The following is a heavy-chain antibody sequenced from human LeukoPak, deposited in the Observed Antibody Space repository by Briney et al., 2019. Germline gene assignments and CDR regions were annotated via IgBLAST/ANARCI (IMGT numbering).Heavy chain of an antibody. CDR3: AKDYSGWLQSDAFDI. V-gene: IGHV3-30*02. J-gene: IGHJ3*02. CDR2: IRYDGSNK. D-gene: IGHD5-24*01. CDR1: GFTFSSYG. Sequence: GGSLRLSCAASGFTFSSYGMHWVRQAPGKGLEWVAFIRYDGSNKYYADSVKGRFAISRDNSKNTLYLQMNSLRGEDTAVYYCAKDYSGWLQSDAFDIWGQGTMVTVSS.